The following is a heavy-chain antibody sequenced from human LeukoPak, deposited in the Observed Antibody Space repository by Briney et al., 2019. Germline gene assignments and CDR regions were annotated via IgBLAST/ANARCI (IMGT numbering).Heavy chain of an antibody. CDR2: IGSGSGSDT. V-gene: IGHV3-23*01. J-gene: IGHJ4*02. CDR1: GFTFSSYA. Sequence: GGSLRLSCAASGFTFSSYAMSWVRQAPGKGLEWVSAIGSGSGSDTYYADSVKGRFTISRDNSKNTLYLQMNNLRAEDTAVYYCATSGLSRFGFWGQGTLVTVSS. D-gene: IGHD2/OR15-2a*01. CDR3: ATSGLSRFGF.